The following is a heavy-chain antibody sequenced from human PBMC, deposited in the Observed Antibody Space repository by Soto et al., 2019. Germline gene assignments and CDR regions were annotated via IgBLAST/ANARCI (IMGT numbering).Heavy chain of an antibody. J-gene: IGHJ3*01. CDR2: IKSKTDGGTT. Sequence: GSLRLSCAASGFVFNNVWMNWVRQAPGKGLEWVGRIKSKTDGGTTDFEASVKDRFSISRDDSKNTLYLQINSLKTEDTAVYYCTSERPLGWGQGTMVTVSS. CDR3: TSERPLG. CDR1: GFVFNNVW. V-gene: IGHV3-15*07.